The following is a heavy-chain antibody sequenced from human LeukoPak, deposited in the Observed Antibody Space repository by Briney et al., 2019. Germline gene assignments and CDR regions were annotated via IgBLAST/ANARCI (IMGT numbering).Heavy chain of an antibody. CDR1: GGSSSGYY. CDR2: INHSGST. Sequence: PETRSLTCAVYGGSSSGYYWSSIRQPPGKGLEWIGVINHSGSTNYNPPLKSRVTRSVDTSKNQFPMKLSSVSAADTAVYYCARAHRYYGSGSYFVDYWGQGTLVTVSS. V-gene: IGHV4-34*01. CDR3: ARAHRYYGSGSYFVDY. J-gene: IGHJ4*02. D-gene: IGHD3-10*01.